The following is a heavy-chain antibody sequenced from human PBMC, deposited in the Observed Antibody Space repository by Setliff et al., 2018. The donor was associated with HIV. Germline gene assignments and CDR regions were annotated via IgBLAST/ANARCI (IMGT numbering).Heavy chain of an antibody. V-gene: IGHV4-59*01. D-gene: IGHD3-22*01. J-gene: IGHJ4*02. CDR2: IYFTGSS. Sequence: KTSETLSLTCTVSGGSISTYYWSWIRQPPGKGLEWIGSIYFTGSSDNNPSLKSRVTLSVDTSKHQFSLKLSSVTAADTAVYYCARGALISWDSSDDLWYWGQGTLVTVS. CDR1: GGSISTYY. CDR3: ARGALISWDSSDDLWY.